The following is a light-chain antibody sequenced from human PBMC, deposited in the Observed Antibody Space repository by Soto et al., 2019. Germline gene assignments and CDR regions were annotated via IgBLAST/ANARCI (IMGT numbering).Light chain of an antibody. V-gene: IGKV3-20*01. Sequence: EIVMTQSPATLSVSPGVRATLSCRASQSITSNYLAWYQQKPGQAPRLLIYGASSRATGIPDRFSGSGSGTDFNLTISRLETEDLAVYFCQQYGSSNRTFGQGTKVDIK. CDR3: QQYGSSNRT. CDR2: GAS. CDR1: QSITSNY. J-gene: IGKJ1*01.